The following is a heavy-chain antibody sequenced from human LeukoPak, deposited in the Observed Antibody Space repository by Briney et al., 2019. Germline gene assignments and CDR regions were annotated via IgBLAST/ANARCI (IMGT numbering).Heavy chain of an antibody. V-gene: IGHV3-30-3*01. CDR2: ISYDGSNK. CDR1: GFTFSSYA. D-gene: IGHD6-13*01. CDR3: ARGWIAAAGNKKRFSRGEHDY. J-gene: IGHJ4*02. Sequence: GGSLRLSCAASGFTFSSYAMHWVRQAPGKGLEWVAVISYDGSNKYYADSVKGRFTISRDNSKNTLYLQMNSLRAEDTAVYYCARGWIAAAGNKKRFSRGEHDYWGQGTLVAVSS.